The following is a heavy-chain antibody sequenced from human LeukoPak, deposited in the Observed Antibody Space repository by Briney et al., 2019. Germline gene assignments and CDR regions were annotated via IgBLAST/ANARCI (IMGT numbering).Heavy chain of an antibody. D-gene: IGHD4-17*01. V-gene: IGHV4-59*01. CDR1: GGSISSYY. Sequence: SETLSLTCTVSGGSISSYYWSWIRQPPGKGLEWIGYIYYIGSTNYNPSLKSRVTISVDTSKNQFSLKLSFVTAADTAVYYCARVNGNYPYYFDYWGQGTLVTVSS. CDR2: IYYIGST. J-gene: IGHJ4*02. CDR3: ARVNGNYPYYFDY.